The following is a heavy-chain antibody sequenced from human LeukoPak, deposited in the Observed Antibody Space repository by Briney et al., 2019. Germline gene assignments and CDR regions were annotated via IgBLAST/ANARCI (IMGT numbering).Heavy chain of an antibody. CDR2: IKQDGSEK. J-gene: IGHJ4*02. CDR1: GFTFSSYW. Sequence: GGSLRLSCAASGFTFSSYWMSWLRQAPGKGLEWVANIKQDGSEKYYVDSVKGRFTISRDNAKNSLYLQMNSLRAEDTVVYYCASPRGYGYYFDYWGQGTLVTVSS. CDR3: ASPRGYGYYFDY. D-gene: IGHD5-18*01. V-gene: IGHV3-7*01.